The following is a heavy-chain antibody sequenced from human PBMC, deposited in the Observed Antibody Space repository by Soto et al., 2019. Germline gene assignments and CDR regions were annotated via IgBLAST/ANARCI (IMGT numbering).Heavy chain of an antibody. J-gene: IGHJ5*02. CDR2: IIPIFGTA. Sequence: QVQLVQSGAEVKKPGSSVKVSCKASGGTFSSYAISWVRQAPGQGLEWMGGIIPIFGTANYAQKFQGRVTITADKSTSTAYMELSSVRSEDTAVYYCARSRTSGPGDNWFDPWGQGTLVTVSS. CDR1: GGTFSSYA. CDR3: ARSRTSGPGDNWFDP. V-gene: IGHV1-69*06. D-gene: IGHD3-3*01.